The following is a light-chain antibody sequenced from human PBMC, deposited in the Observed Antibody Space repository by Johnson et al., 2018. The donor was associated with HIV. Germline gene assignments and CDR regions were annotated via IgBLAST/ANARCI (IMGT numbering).Light chain of an antibody. CDR2: DNN. CDR3: GTWDSSLSAYV. CDR1: SSNIGNNF. Sequence: QSVLTQPPSVSAAPGQKVTISCSGSSSNIGNNFISWYQQLPGSAPKLLIYDNNKRPPGIPDRFSCSKSGTSSTLGITGLPTGDEADYYCGTWDSSLSAYVFGTGTKVTVL. J-gene: IGLJ1*01. V-gene: IGLV1-51*01.